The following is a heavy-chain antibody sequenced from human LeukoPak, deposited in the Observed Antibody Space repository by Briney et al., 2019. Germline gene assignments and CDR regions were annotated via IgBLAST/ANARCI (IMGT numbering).Heavy chain of an antibody. V-gene: IGHV4-59*01. CDR1: GGSISSYY. D-gene: IGHD1-1*01. J-gene: IGHJ6*02. Sequence: PSETLSLTCTVSGGSISSYYWSWIRQPPGKGLEWIGYIYYSGSTNYNPSLKSRVTISVDTSKNQFSLKLSSVTAADTAVYYCARDFPVGLSHSEHYCYYYGMDVWGQGTTVTVSS. CDR2: IYYSGST. CDR3: ARDFPVGLSHSEHYCYYYGMDV.